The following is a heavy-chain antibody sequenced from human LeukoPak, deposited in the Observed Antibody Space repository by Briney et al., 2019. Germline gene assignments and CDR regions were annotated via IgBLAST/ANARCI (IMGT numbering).Heavy chain of an antibody. V-gene: IGHV3-21*01. D-gene: IGHD4-17*01. CDR1: GFTFNGYC. J-gene: IGHJ4*02. Sequence: GGSLRLSCTASGFTFNGYCMNWVRQAPGKGLEWVSSISTSSSYIYYADSAKGRFTISRNNPKNSLYLQMNSLRAEDTAVYYCARNRGDPSYFDYWGQGALVTVSS. CDR3: ARNRGDPSYFDY. CDR2: ISTSSSYI.